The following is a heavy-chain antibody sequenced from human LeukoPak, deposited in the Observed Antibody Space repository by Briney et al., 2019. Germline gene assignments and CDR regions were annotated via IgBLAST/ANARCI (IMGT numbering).Heavy chain of an antibody. V-gene: IGHV4-59*01. CDR1: GGSISSYY. CDR2: IYYSGST. D-gene: IGHD1-26*01. J-gene: IGHJ4*02. Sequence: PSETLSLTCTVSGGSISSYYWSWIRQPPGKGLEWIGYIYYSGSTNYNPSLKSRVTIPVDTSKNQFSLKLSSVTAADTAVYYCARGGSYYEPFDYWGQGTLVTVSS. CDR3: ARGGSYYEPFDY.